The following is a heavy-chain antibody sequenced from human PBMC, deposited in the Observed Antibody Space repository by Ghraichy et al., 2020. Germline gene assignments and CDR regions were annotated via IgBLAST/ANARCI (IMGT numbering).Heavy chain of an antibody. V-gene: IGHV4-4*02. CDR2: IYQSGFP. CDR3: ARPYCSSTDCYNDAFDL. D-gene: IGHD2-2*01. Sequence: GSLRLSCAVSGDSISSTHWWNWVRQPPGKGLEWIGDIYQSGFPTYNPSLKSRVTISVDRSKNQISLKLTAVTAADTAMYYCARPYCSSTDCYNDAFDLWGQGTMVTVSS. J-gene: IGHJ3*01. CDR1: GDSISSTHW.